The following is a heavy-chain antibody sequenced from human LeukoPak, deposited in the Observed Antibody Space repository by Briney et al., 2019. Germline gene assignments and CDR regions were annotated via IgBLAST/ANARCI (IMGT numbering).Heavy chain of an antibody. Sequence: ASVKVSCKVSGYTLTGLSMHWVRQAPGKGLEWMGGFDPEDGETIYAQKFQGRVTMTTDTSTSTAYMELRSLRSDDTAVYYCARALLWFGEPSHIDYWGQGTLVTASS. V-gene: IGHV1-24*01. D-gene: IGHD3-10*01. CDR1: GYTLTGLS. CDR3: ARALLWFGEPSHIDY. CDR2: FDPEDGET. J-gene: IGHJ4*02.